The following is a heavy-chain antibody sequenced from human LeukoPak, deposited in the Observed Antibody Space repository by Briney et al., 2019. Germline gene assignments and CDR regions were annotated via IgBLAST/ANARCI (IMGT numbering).Heavy chain of an antibody. CDR3: ARDPITMVRGVIPHSDY. Sequence: SETLSLTCTVSGGSIRSSDYYWSWIRQPPGKGLEWIGYIYYSGSTYYNPSLKSRVTISVDTSKNQFSLKLSSVTAADTAVYYCARDPITMVRGVIPHSDYWGQGTLVTVSS. D-gene: IGHD3-10*01. CDR2: IYYSGST. J-gene: IGHJ4*02. CDR1: GGSIRSSDYY. V-gene: IGHV4-30-4*08.